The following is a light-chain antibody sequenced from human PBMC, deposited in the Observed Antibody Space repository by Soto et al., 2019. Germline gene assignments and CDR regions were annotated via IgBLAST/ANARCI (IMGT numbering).Light chain of an antibody. Sequence: QSALTQPASVSGSPGQSIAISCTGTSSDVGSYNYVSWYQQRPGKAPKLMIYDVSNRPSGVSDRFSGSKSGNTASLTISGLQAEDEADYFCNSYTSSSTCVFRTGTKVTVL. J-gene: IGLJ1*01. V-gene: IGLV2-14*03. CDR1: SSDVGSYNY. CDR3: NSYTSSSTCV. CDR2: DVS.